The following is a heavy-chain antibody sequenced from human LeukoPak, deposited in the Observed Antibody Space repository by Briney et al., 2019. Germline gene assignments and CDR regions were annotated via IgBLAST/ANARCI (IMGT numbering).Heavy chain of an antibody. J-gene: IGHJ5*02. Sequence: SETLSLTCTVSGGSISSGDYYWSWIRQPPGKGLEWIGYIYYSGSTYYNPSLKSRVTISVDTSKNQFSLKLSSVTAADTAVYYCARGLGGGNSGSLSSLYNWFDPWGQGTLVTVSS. CDR3: ARGLGGGNSGSLSSLYNWFDP. CDR1: GGSISSGDYY. CDR2: IYYSGST. V-gene: IGHV4-30-4*01. D-gene: IGHD3-10*01.